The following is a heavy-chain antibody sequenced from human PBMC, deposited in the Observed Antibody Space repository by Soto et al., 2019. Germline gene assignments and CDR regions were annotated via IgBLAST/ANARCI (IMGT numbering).Heavy chain of an antibody. CDR1: GGSISSSSYY. Sequence: SETLSLTCTVSGGSISSSSYYWGWIRQPPGKGLEWIGEIYHSGSINHNPSLKSRVTMSVDKSNNQFSLKMTSVTAADTAVYYCASTFGELLADAFDIWGQGTVVTVSS. CDR3: ASTFGELLADAFDI. J-gene: IGHJ3*02. D-gene: IGHD3-10*01. CDR2: IYHSGSI. V-gene: IGHV4-39*07.